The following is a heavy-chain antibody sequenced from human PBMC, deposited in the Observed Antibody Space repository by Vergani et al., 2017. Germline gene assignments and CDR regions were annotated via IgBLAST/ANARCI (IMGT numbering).Heavy chain of an antibody. CDR1: GFSFSSYS. D-gene: IGHD2-8*01. V-gene: IGHV3-21*02. Sequence: EVQLMESGGGLVRPGGSLRLSCVASGFSFSSYSMHWVRQAPGKGQEWVASISGSSSYVFCRDSVEGRFTITRDNAKKSVYLQMNSLRAEDTAMYFFARGLWDCTHIRCSPPSYWGQGTQVTVSS. CDR2: ISGSSSYV. J-gene: IGHJ4*02. CDR3: ARGLWDCTHIRCSPPSY.